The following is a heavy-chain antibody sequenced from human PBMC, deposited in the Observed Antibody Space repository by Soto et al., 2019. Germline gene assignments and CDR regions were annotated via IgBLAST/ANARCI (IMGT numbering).Heavy chain of an antibody. J-gene: IGHJ4*02. CDR2: IFHTGSA. CDR3: ARHIAVSGTRGFDH. CDR1: GGSITSNW. V-gene: IGHV4-4*02. D-gene: IGHD2-21*01. Sequence: QVQLQESGPGLMKPSGTLSLTCAVSGGSITSNWWSWVRQPPAKGLEWIAEIFHTGSANYNPSLMGRLTISMDKSRNHLSLNLNSVTAADTAVYYCARHIAVSGTRGFDHWGQGTLVTVSS.